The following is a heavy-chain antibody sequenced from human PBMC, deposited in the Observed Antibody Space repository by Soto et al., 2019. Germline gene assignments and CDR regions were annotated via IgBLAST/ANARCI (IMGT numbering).Heavy chain of an antibody. Sequence: GGSLRLSCAASGFTFSSYGMHWVRQAPGKGLEWVAVISYDGSNKYYADSVKGRFTISRDNSKNTLYLQMNSLRAEDTAVYYCAKVIAAAVDHYFDYWGQGTLVTVSS. V-gene: IGHV3-30*18. J-gene: IGHJ4*02. CDR3: AKVIAAAVDHYFDY. D-gene: IGHD6-13*01. CDR2: ISYDGSNK. CDR1: GFTFSSYG.